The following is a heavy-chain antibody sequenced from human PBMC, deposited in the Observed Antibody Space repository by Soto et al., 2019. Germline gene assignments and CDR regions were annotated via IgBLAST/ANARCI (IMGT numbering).Heavy chain of an antibody. J-gene: IGHJ5*02. V-gene: IGHV3-23*01. CDR3: AKDFTAYLSSWFHL. CDR1: EFTFSSNA. CDR2: ITGSGSTT. D-gene: IGHD6-13*01. Sequence: EVQLLESGGGLVQPGGSLRLSCAASEFTFSSNAMHWVRQAPGKGLEWVSGITGSGSTTFYADSVKGRFTISRDNSKNTVYLHMSSLRAEDTAIYYCAKDFTAYLSSWFHLWGQGTLVTVSS.